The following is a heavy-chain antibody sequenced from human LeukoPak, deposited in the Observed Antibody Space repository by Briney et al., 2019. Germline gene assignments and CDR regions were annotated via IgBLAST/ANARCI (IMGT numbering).Heavy chain of an antibody. CDR2: IYYSGST. V-gene: IGHV4-61*01. CDR3: ARDLRVLEWPYYGMDV. J-gene: IGHJ6*02. CDR1: GGSISSSNYY. D-gene: IGHD3-3*01. Sequence: SETLSLTCTVSGGSISSSNYYWSWIRQPPGKGLEWIGYIYYSGSTNYNPSLKSRVAISVDTSKNQFSLKLSSVTAADTAVYYCARDLRVLEWPYYGMDVWGQGTTVTVSS.